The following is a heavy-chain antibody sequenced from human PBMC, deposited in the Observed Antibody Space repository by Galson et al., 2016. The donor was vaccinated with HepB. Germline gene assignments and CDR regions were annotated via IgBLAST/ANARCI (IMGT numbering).Heavy chain of an antibody. CDR1: GFTLSTYG. V-gene: IGHV3-23*01. Sequence: SLRLSCAVSGFTLSTYGMSWVRQAPRKGLEWVSGIIGSGATTFYADSLEGRFTISRDNSRNTLDLQINSLRAEDTAVYYCARSYYHDLGTYYMDPHWGQGALVTVSS. J-gene: IGHJ4*02. CDR3: ARSYYHDLGTYYMDPH. CDR2: IIGSGATT. D-gene: IGHD3-10*01.